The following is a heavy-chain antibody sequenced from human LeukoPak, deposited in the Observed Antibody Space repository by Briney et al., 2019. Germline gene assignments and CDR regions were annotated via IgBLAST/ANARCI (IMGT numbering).Heavy chain of an antibody. J-gene: IGHJ4*02. CDR3: ARGGDILTGYYLIGGLFDY. Sequence: TSETLSPTCTVSGGSISSYYWSWIRQPPGKGLEWIGYIYYSGSTNYNPSLKSRVTISVDTSKNQFSLKLSSVTAADTAVYYCARGGDILTGYYLIGGLFDYWGQGTLVTVSS. V-gene: IGHV4-59*01. CDR2: IYYSGST. CDR1: GGSISSYY. D-gene: IGHD3-9*01.